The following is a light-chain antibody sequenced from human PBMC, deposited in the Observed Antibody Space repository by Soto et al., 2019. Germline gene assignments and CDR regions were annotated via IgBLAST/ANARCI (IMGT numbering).Light chain of an antibody. Sequence: DIQMAPSPSSLSASVGDRVTITSRASHDIRNDLGWYQQKPGKAPERLIYSASNLQARVPSRFSGVGSGTEFTRTVGSREPEDCATYFCLQRHPLPLTFGRGTKLQI. CDR3: LQRHPLPLT. V-gene: IGKV1-17*01. J-gene: IGKJ2*01. CDR2: SAS. CDR1: HDIRND.